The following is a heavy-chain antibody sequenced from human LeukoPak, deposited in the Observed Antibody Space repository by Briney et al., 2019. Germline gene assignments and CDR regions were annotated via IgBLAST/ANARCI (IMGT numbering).Heavy chain of an antibody. Sequence: GASVKVSCKASGGTFSSYAISWVRQAPGQGLEWMGRIIPIFGTANYAQKFLGRVTITTDESTSTAYMELSSLRSEDTAVYYCARHLRPYEYYFDYWGQGTLVTVSS. D-gene: IGHD2-8*01. CDR3: ARHLRPYEYYFDY. V-gene: IGHV1-69*05. CDR2: IIPIFGTA. J-gene: IGHJ4*02. CDR1: GGTFSSYA.